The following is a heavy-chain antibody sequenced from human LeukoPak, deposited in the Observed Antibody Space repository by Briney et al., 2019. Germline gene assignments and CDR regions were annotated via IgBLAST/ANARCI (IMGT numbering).Heavy chain of an antibody. V-gene: IGHV3-48*03. CDR3: ASPTDLSDY. CDR2: ISISGSII. D-gene: IGHD1-14*01. J-gene: IGHJ4*02. CDR1: GFSLSNYA. Sequence: PGGSLRLSCAASGFSLSNYAMSWVRQAPGKGLEWVSYISISGSIIYYADSVKGRFTISRDNAKNSLYLQMNSLRAEDTAVYYCASPTDLSDYWGQGTLVTVSS.